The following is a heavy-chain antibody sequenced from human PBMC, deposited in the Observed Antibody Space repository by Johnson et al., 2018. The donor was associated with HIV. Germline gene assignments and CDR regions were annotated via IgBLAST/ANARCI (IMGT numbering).Heavy chain of an antibody. V-gene: IGHV3-66*03. CDR1: GFTVSSNY. Sequence: VQLVESGGGLIQPGGSLRLSCAASGFTVSSNYMSWVRQAPGKGLEWVSVIYSGGSTYYADSVKGRFTLSRDNSKNTLDLQMNRLTIEDTAVFYCAKTRMGGILDAFDLWGQGTMVIVS. J-gene: IGHJ3*01. D-gene: IGHD3-10*01. CDR2: IYSGGST. CDR3: AKTRMGGILDAFDL.